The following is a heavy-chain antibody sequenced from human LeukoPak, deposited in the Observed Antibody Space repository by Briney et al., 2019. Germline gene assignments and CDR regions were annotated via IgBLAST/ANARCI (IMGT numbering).Heavy chain of an antibody. D-gene: IGHD3-3*01. J-gene: IGHJ6*02. CDR1: GGSVSSGSYY. V-gene: IGHV4-61*01. CDR3: ARVPYYDFWSGYYFAGYYYGMDV. CDR2: IYYSGST. Sequence: PSETLSLTCTVSGGSVSSGSYYWSWIRQPPGKGLEWIGYIYYSGSTNYNPPLKSRVTISVDTSKNQFSLKLSSVTAADTAVYYCARVPYYDFWSGYYFAGYYYGMDVWAKGPRSPSP.